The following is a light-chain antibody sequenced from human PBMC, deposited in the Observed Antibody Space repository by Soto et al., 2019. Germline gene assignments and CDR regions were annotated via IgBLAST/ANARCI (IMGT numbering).Light chain of an antibody. J-gene: IGKJ2*01. V-gene: IGKV1-5*03. CDR2: KAS. Sequence: DIQMTQSPSTVSASVGDRVTITCRASQSISNWLAWYQQKPGEAPKLLNYKASTLDSGVPSRFSGSGSGTEFTLTISRLQPDDFATYYCQQYDSYSYTFGQGTKLEIK. CDR3: QQYDSYSYT. CDR1: QSISNW.